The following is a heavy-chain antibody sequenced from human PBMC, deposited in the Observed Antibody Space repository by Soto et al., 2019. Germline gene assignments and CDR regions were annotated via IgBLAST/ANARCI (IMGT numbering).Heavy chain of an antibody. V-gene: IGHV3-11*01. CDR3: ARAPETTEPWEYFYYYMDV. J-gene: IGHJ6*03. CDR1: AFTFSDYY. Sequence: QVQLVESGGGFVKPGGSLRLSCAASAFTFSDYYMSWIRQAPGKGLEWVSYISSGGGTAYYADSVKGRFTISRDNAKNSLFLQMNSLRGEDTAVYSCARAPETTEPWEYFYYYMDVWGKGTTVTVSS. CDR2: ISSGGGTA. D-gene: IGHD4-17*01.